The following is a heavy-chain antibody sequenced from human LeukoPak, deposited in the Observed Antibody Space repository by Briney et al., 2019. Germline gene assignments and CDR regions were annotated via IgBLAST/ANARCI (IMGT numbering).Heavy chain of an antibody. J-gene: IGHJ5*02. CDR2: INHSGST. Sequence: PSETLSLTCAVYGGSFSGYYWSWIRQPPGKGLEWIGEINHSGSTNHNPSLKSRVTISVDTSKNQFSLKLSSVTAADTAVYYCARGSIAAAGPRASDPWGQGTLVTVSS. V-gene: IGHV4-34*01. CDR3: ARGSIAAAGPRASDP. D-gene: IGHD6-13*01. CDR1: GGSFSGYY.